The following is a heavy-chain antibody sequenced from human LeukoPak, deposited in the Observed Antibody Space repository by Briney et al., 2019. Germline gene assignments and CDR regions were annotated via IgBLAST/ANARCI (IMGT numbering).Heavy chain of an antibody. CDR3: ARGRIDKGNDYLNWFDP. CDR2: INHSGSN. V-gene: IGHV4-39*07. CDR1: GGSISSSGYY. Sequence: SETLSLTCTVSGGSISSSGYYWSWIRQPPGKGLEWLGEINHSGSNNYHPSLKSRVTISVHTSKNQFSLKLSSVTAADTAVYYCARGRIDKGNDYLNWFDPWGQGTLVTVSS. J-gene: IGHJ5*02. D-gene: IGHD4-11*01.